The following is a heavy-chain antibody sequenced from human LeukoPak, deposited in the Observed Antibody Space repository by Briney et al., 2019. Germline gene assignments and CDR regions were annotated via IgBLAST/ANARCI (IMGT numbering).Heavy chain of an antibody. CDR2: IRYDGTNE. CDR1: GFIFSDFG. V-gene: IGHV3-30*02. CDR3: AKDQVYSSGWYGSSADYFDF. Sequence: GGSLRLSCAASGFIFSDFGMHWVRQAPGKGLEWVAFIRYDGTNEYYADSVKGRFTISRDNSKNTLYLQMYSLRAEDTAVYYCAKDQVYSSGWYGSSADYFDFWGQGTLVTVSS. D-gene: IGHD6-19*01. J-gene: IGHJ4*02.